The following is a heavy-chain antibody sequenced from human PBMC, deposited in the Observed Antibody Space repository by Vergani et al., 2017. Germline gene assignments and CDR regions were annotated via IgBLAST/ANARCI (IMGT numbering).Heavy chain of an antibody. CDR1: GFTVTNYA. V-gene: IGHV3-33*01. CDR3: VRERYEGTSPYNGRLLGH. J-gene: IGHJ4*02. Sequence: QVQLVESGGGVVQPGRSLRLSCVMSGFTVTNYAIFWVRQAPGKGLEWVSVIWHDGGNKHFADSVGGRFAISRDDSKKTVYLEMTNLRAEDTALYYCVRERYEGTSPYNGRLLGHWGQGTRVTVSS. D-gene: IGHD1-1*01. CDR2: IWHDGGNK.